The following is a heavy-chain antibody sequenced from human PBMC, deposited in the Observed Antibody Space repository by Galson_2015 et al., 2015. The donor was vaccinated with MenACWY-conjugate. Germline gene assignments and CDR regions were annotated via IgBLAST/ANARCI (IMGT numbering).Heavy chain of an antibody. J-gene: IGHJ1*01. CDR1: GFTFSSYS. CDR2: ISDSSSTI. CDR3: ASRGCSSWDKQFFQH. V-gene: IGHV3-48*01. D-gene: IGHD6-13*01. Sequence: SLRLSCAASGFTFSSYSMNWVRQAPGKGLEWVSYISDSSSTIFYADSLKGRFTISRDNAKNSLYLQMNSLRAEDTAVYYCASRGCSSWDKQFFQHWGQGTLVPVSS.